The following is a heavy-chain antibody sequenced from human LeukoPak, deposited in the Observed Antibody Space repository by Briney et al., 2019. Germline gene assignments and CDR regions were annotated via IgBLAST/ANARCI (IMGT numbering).Heavy chain of an antibody. CDR3: ARDYYGSGRHDY. CDR2: ISYDGSNK. J-gene: IGHJ4*02. V-gene: IGHV3-30*04. CDR1: GFTFSSYA. Sequence: GRSLRLSCAASGFTFSSYAMHWVRQAPGKGLEWVAVISYDGSNKYYADSVKGRFTISRDNSKNTLYPQMNSLRAEDTAVYYCARDYYGSGRHDYWGQGTLVTVSS. D-gene: IGHD3-10*01.